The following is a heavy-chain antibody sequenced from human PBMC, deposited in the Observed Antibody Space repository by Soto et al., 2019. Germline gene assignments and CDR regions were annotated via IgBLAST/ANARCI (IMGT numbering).Heavy chain of an antibody. CDR2: ISVYNGHT. D-gene: IGHD6-19*01. CDR1: GYTFNSWD. J-gene: IGHJ4*02. V-gene: IGHV1-18*01. CDR3: TRSRDSGWNYLDY. Sequence: QVQVVQSGTEVKKPGASVVVSCQASGYTFNSWDFTWVRQAPGEGLEWMGWISVYNGHTFYAQNLQVRVTLTTDTATNTAYMELRSLTSDDTAVYYCTRSRDSGWNYLDYWGQGTLVIVSS.